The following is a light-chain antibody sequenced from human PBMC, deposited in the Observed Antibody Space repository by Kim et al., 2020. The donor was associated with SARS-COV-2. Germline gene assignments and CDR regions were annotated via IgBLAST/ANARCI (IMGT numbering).Light chain of an antibody. Sequence: VSPGERATLSSRGSRGVSSYLAWYQQNRGQAPRLLIDEASSGTTGIPARFSGSGSRTDITLTISSLEPEDFADYCCQQRSNSPLTFGEGTRVEIK. CDR3: QQRSNSPLT. V-gene: IGKV3D-11*01. J-gene: IGKJ4*01. CDR2: EAS. CDR1: RGVSSY.